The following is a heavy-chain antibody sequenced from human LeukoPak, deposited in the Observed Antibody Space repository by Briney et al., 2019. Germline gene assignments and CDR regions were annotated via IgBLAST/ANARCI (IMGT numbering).Heavy chain of an antibody. Sequence: PGGSLRLSCAASGFTFSSYSMNWVRQAPGKGLEWVSAISGSGGSTYYADSVKGRFTISRDNSKNTLYLQMNSLRAEGTAVYYCAKDRWTEVDAFDIWGQGTMVTVSS. V-gene: IGHV3-23*01. CDR3: AKDRWTEVDAFDI. D-gene: IGHD1-1*01. CDR1: GFTFSSYS. CDR2: ISGSGGST. J-gene: IGHJ3*02.